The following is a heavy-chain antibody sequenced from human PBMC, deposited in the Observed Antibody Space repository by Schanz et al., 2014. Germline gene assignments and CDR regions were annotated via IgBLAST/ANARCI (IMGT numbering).Heavy chain of an antibody. CDR3: ARRYSSGWYEFDY. CDR2: MSPNSGNT. Sequence: QVQLVQSGAEVRKPGASVKVSCTASGYTFTTYDINWVRQATGQGLEWMGWMSPNSGNTGSAQKFQGRVTMTRDTSTSTVYMYLSSLRSEDTAVYYCARRYSSGWYEFDYWGQGTLVTVSS. CDR1: GYTFTTYD. V-gene: IGHV1-8*01. J-gene: IGHJ4*02. D-gene: IGHD6-19*01.